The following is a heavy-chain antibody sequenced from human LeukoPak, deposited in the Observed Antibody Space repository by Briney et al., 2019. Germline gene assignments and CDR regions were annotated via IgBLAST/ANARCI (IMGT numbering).Heavy chain of an antibody. J-gene: IGHJ5*02. CDR2: INHSGST. V-gene: IGHV4-34*01. CDR3: ARGRRSGVFLGFDP. CDR1: GGSFSGYY. D-gene: IGHD2-15*01. Sequence: PSETLSLTCAVYGGSFSGYYWSWIRQPPGKGLEWIGEINHSGSTNYNPSLKSRVTISVDTSMNQFSLKLSSVTAADTAVYYCARGRRSGVFLGFDPWGQGTLVTVSS.